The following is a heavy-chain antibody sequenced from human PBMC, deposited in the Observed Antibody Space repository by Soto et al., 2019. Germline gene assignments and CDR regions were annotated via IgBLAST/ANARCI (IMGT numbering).Heavy chain of an antibody. CDR1: GFTFSSYA. Sequence: QVQLVESGGGVVQPGRSLRLSCAASGFTFSSYAMHWVRQAPGKGLEWVAVISYDGSNKYYADSVKGRFTIPRDNSKNTLYLQMNSLRAEDTAVYYCARDRLRYNWNDFPYYDYGMDVWGQGTTVTVSS. CDR3: ARDRLRYNWNDFPYYDYGMDV. D-gene: IGHD1-1*01. CDR2: ISYDGSNK. V-gene: IGHV3-30-3*01. J-gene: IGHJ6*02.